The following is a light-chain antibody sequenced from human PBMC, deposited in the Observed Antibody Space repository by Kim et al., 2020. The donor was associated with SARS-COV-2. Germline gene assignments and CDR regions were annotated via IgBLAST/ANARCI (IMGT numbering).Light chain of an antibody. CDR3: CSYAGTSSRF. Sequence: GQSVTISCTGTSSNVGAYNHVSWYQQYPGKAPKLIIHGVTKRPSGVPDRFSGSKSGNTASLTISGLLAEDEADYYCCSYAGTSSRFFGTGTKVTVL. CDR2: GVT. J-gene: IGLJ1*01. V-gene: IGLV2-11*01. CDR1: SSNVGAYNH.